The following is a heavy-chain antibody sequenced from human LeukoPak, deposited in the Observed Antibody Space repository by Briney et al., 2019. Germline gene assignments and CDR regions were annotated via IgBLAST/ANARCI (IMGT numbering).Heavy chain of an antibody. D-gene: IGHD2-2*01. Sequence: ASVKVSCKASGYTFTSYYMHWVRQAPEQGLEWMGIINPSGGSTSYAQKFQGRVTMTRDMSTSTVYMELSSLRSEDTAVYYCAREGRYCSSTSCSHFDYWGQGTLVTVSS. V-gene: IGHV1-46*01. CDR1: GYTFTSYY. CDR3: AREGRYCSSTSCSHFDY. CDR2: INPSGGST. J-gene: IGHJ4*02.